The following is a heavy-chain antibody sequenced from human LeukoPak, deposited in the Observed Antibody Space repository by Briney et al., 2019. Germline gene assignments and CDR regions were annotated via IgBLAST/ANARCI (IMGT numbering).Heavy chain of an antibody. V-gene: IGHV1-2*06. CDR2: INPNSGGT. CDR3: ARVALEWLLYDDAFDI. J-gene: IGHJ3*02. Sequence: ASVKVSCKASGYTFTGYYMHWVRQAPGKGLEWMGRINPNSGGTNYAQKFQGRVTMTRDTSISTAYMELSRLRSDDTAVYYCARVALEWLLYDDAFDIWGQGTMVTVSS. CDR1: GYTFTGYY. D-gene: IGHD3-3*01.